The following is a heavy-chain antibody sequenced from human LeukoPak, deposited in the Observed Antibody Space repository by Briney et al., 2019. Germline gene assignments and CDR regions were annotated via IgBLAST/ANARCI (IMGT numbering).Heavy chain of an antibody. CDR2: ISSSGSTI. D-gene: IGHD1-14*01. CDR3: AKATGYLL. CDR1: AFTFSSYE. Sequence: GGSLRLSCAASAFTFSSYEMNWVRQAPGKGLEWVSYISSSGSTIYYADSVKGRFTISRDDSENTLYLQMNSLRAEDTAVYYCAKATGYLLWGQGTLVTVSS. J-gene: IGHJ4*02. V-gene: IGHV3-48*03.